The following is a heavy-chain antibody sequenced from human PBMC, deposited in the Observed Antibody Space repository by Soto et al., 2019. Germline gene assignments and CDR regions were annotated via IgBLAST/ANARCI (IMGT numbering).Heavy chain of an antibody. CDR1: GGSFSGYY. V-gene: IGHV4-34*01. Sequence: SETLYLTCAVYGGSFSGYYWSWIRQPPGKGLEWIGHIYYSGNTDYNPSLKSRLAILIDTSKNQFSLKLSSVTAADTAVYFCAREGGESSDGLYYFDSWGQGSLVTVSS. J-gene: IGHJ4*02. CDR2: IYYSGNT. CDR3: AREGGESSDGLYYFDS. D-gene: IGHD3-16*01.